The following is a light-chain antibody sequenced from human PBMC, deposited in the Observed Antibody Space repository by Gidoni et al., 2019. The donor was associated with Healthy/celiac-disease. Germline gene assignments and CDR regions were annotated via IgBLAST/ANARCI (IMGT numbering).Light chain of an antibody. CDR2: WAS. Sequence: DIVMTQSPDSLSVSLCERATINCKSSQSVLYSTNNKNYLAWYQPKPGQPPKLLIYWASTRESRVPDRFSGSGSGTDFTLTISSLQAEDVAVYYCQQYYSSPGFTFGGGTKVEIK. CDR1: QSVLYSTNNKNY. J-gene: IGKJ4*01. V-gene: IGKV4-1*01. CDR3: QQYYSSPGFT.